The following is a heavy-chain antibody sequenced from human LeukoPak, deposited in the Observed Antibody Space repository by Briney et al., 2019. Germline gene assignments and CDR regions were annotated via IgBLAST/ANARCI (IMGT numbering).Heavy chain of an antibody. CDR1: GFTFSDYY. CDR3: ARGRQRWFLVYFDY. Sequence: GSLRLSCSASGFTFSDYYMKWVPQAPGEGLEWVSFISSSSTTYYADSVKGRFTVSRDNAKSSLYLQMNILRAEDTAVYYCARGRQRWFLVYFDYWGQGTLVTVSS. V-gene: IGHV3-69-1*02. D-gene: IGHD3/OR15-3a*01. J-gene: IGHJ4*02. CDR2: ISSSSTT.